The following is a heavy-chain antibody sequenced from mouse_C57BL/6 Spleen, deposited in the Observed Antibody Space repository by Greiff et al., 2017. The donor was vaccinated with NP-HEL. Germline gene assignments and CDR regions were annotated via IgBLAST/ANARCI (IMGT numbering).Heavy chain of an antibody. CDR3: ARWDTTVVAHWYFDV. V-gene: IGHV1-55*01. D-gene: IGHD1-1*01. Sequence: VKLQQPGAELVKPGASVKMSCKASGYTFTSYWITWVKQRPGQGLEWIGDIYPGSGSTNYNEKFKSKATLTVDTSSSTAYMQLSSLTSEDSAVYYCARWDTTVVAHWYFDVWGTGTTVTVSS. CDR2: IYPGSGST. CDR1: GYTFTSYW. J-gene: IGHJ1*03.